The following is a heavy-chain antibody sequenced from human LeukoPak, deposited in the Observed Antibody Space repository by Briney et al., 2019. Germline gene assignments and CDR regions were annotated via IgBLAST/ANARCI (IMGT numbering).Heavy chain of an antibody. Sequence: SETLSLTCTVSGGSISSGGYYWNWIRQHPGKGLEWIGYISYSGSTHYNPSLKSRLTISVDTSKNQFSLKLSSVTAADTAVYYCARGSLDFDCWGQGTLVTVSS. CDR1: GGSISSGGYY. V-gene: IGHV4-31*03. CDR2: ISYSGST. CDR3: ARGSLDFDC. J-gene: IGHJ4*02.